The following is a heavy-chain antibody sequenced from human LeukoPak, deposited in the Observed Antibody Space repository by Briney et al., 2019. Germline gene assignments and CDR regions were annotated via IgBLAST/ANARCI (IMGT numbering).Heavy chain of an antibody. D-gene: IGHD2-2*01. CDR2: IIPISGTA. CDR3: ARGRRYCSSTSCYNSRGYYYYMDV. J-gene: IGHJ6*03. CDR1: GGTFSSYA. Sequence: SVKVSCKASGGTFSSYAISWVRQAPGQGLEWMGGIIPISGTANYAQKFQGRVTITTDESTSTAYMGLSSLRSEDTAVYYCARGRRYCSSTSCYNSRGYYYYMDVWGKGTTVTVSS. V-gene: IGHV1-69*05.